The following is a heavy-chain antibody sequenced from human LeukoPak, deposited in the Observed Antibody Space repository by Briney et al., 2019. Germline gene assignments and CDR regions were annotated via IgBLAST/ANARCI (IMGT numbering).Heavy chain of an antibody. CDR3: ARASSYSNYYFDY. V-gene: IGHV3-30*04. J-gene: IGHJ4*02. CDR2: ISYDGSNK. CDR1: GFTFSSYA. Sequence: GRSLRLSCGASGFTFSSYAMHWVRQAPGKGLEWVAVISYDGSNKYYADSVKGRFTISRDNSKNTLYLQMNSLRAEDTAVYYCARASSYSNYYFDYWGQGTLVTVSS. D-gene: IGHD4-11*01.